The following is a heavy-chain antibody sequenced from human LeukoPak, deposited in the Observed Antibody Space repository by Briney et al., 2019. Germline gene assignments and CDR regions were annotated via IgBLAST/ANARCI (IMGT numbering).Heavy chain of an antibody. CDR3: GRGHWGLDY. Sequence: GGSLRLSCAASGFTFGIYAMNWVRQAPGKGLEWVSYIGPSGSNIYYADSVKGRFTISRDNAKDSLYLQMNSLRAEDTAVYYCGRGHWGLDYWGQGTLVTVS. CDR2: IGPSGSNI. D-gene: IGHD7-27*01. CDR1: GFTFGIYA. J-gene: IGHJ4*02. V-gene: IGHV3-48*01.